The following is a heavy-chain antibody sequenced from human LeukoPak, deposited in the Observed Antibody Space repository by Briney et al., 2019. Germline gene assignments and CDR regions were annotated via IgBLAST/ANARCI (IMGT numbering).Heavy chain of an antibody. V-gene: IGHV4-31*03. CDR2: IYYSGST. D-gene: IGHD2-15*01. Sequence: SETLSLTCTVSGGSISSGGYYWSWIRQHPGKGLEWIGYIYYSGSTYYNPSLKSRVTISVDTSKDQFSLKLSSVTAADTAVYYYARVSEVWYCSGGSCYYFDYWGQGTLVTVSS. CDR3: ARVSEVWYCSGGSCYYFDY. CDR1: GGSISSGGYY. J-gene: IGHJ4*02.